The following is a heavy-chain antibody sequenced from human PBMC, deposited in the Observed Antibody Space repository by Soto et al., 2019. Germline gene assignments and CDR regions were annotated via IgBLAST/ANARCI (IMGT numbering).Heavy chain of an antibody. J-gene: IGHJ4*02. CDR1: GLTFSNQA. CDR2: ISGNGGST. V-gene: IGHV3-23*01. CDR3: GPQILWFGELPNFDS. D-gene: IGHD3-10*01. Sequence: EVHLLESGGGLVQPGGSLRLSCEASGLTFSNQAMSWVRQAPGKGLEWVSTISGNGGSTYHVDSVKGRFTISRDNSKNTLYLQMNSLRDEDTAVYYCGPQILWFGELPNFDSWGQGTLVTVSS.